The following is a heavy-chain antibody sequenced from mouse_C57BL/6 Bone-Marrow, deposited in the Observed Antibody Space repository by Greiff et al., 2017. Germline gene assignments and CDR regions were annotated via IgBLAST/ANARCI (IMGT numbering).Heavy chain of an antibody. J-gene: IGHJ2*01. D-gene: IGHD4-1*01. Sequence: QVQLQQPGAELVRPGTSVKLSCKASGYTFTSYWMHWVKQRPGQGLEWIGVIDPSDSYTNYNQKFKGKATLTVDTSSSTAYMQLSSLTSEDSAVYYCARPWDEYYFDYWGQGTTLTVSS. CDR2: IDPSDSYT. V-gene: IGHV1-59*01. CDR1: GYTFTSYW. CDR3: ARPWDEYYFDY.